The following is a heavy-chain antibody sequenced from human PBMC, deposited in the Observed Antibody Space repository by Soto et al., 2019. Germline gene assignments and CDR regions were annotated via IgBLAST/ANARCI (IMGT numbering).Heavy chain of an antibody. CDR1: GGSISSGDYY. CDR3: ARVDILTGYPVDY. J-gene: IGHJ4*02. CDR2: IYYSGST. D-gene: IGHD3-9*01. V-gene: IGHV4-30-4*01. Sequence: PSETLSLTCTVSGGSISSGDYYWSWIRQPPGKGLEWIGYIYYSGSTYYNPSLKSRVTISVDTSKNQFSLKLSSVTAADTAVYYCARVDILTGYPVDYWGQGTLVTVSS.